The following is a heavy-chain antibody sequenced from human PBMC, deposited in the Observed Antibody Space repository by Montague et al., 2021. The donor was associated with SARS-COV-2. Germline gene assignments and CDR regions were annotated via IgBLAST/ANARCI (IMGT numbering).Heavy chain of an antibody. Sequence: SETLSLTCSVSGASISSYDWSWIRQPPGKGLEWIAYHYSGGITGYNPSLKSRGTISVDTSKNQVSLRLKSVTAADTAVYYCARECLVGGDYFDLWGQGTLVTVSS. J-gene: IGHJ4*02. CDR2: HYSGGIT. CDR3: ARECLVGGDYFDL. V-gene: IGHV4-4*08. CDR1: GASISSYD. D-gene: IGHD2-2*01.